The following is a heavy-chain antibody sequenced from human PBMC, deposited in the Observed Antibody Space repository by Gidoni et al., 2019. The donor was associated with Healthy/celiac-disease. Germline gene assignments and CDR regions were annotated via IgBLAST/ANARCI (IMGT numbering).Heavy chain of an antibody. D-gene: IGHD2-8*01. CDR1: GFTFSTYY. CDR3: ARVSDIVLMVYAFDY. Sequence: QVQLVESGGGLVKPGGSLRLSCSASGFTFSTYYMSWIRQAPGKGLEWVSYISSSSSYTNYADSVKGRFTISRDNAKNSLYLQMNSLRAEDTAVYYCARVSDIVLMVYAFDYWGQGTLVTVSS. J-gene: IGHJ4*02. CDR2: ISSSSSYT. V-gene: IGHV3-11*05.